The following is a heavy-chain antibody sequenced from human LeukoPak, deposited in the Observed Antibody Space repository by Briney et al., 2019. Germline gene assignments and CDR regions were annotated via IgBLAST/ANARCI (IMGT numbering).Heavy chain of an antibody. Sequence: SETLSLTCTVSGISINTYYWSWIRQSPGKGLEWIGHVHHTGSADYNPSLRSRATISLDTSKNQFSLKLTSATAADTAIYYCARDSWDYIAMDVWGPGTTVIVSS. V-gene: IGHV4-59*01. CDR2: VHHTGSA. CDR3: ARDSWDYIAMDV. CDR1: GISINTYY. J-gene: IGHJ6*02. D-gene: IGHD4/OR15-4a*01.